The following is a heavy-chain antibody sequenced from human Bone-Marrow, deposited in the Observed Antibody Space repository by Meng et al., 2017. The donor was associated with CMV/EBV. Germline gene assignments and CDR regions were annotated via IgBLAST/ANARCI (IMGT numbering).Heavy chain of an antibody. V-gene: IGHV3-23*01. CDR1: GFTFSSYA. D-gene: IGHD4-23*01. CDR2: ISGSGGST. J-gene: IGHJ2*01. CDR3: ARVTAVVTPEWYFDL. Sequence: GESLKISCAASGFTFSSYAMSWVRQAPGKGLEWVSAISGSGGSTYYADSVKGRFTISRDNSKNTLYLQMNSLRAEDTAVYYCARVTAVVTPEWYFDLWGRGTLVTVSS.